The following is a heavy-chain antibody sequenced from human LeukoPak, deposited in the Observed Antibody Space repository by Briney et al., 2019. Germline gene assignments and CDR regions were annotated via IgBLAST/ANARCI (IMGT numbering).Heavy chain of an antibody. CDR2: LSGSGAGT. V-gene: IGHV3-23*01. J-gene: IGHJ4*02. D-gene: IGHD3-3*01. Sequence: LSGSGAGTYYSASVQGRFTISRDNSKRTLFLQMNSLRAEDTAFYYCAKAELGVDTFFDYWGQGTLVTVSS. CDR3: AKAELGVDTFFDY.